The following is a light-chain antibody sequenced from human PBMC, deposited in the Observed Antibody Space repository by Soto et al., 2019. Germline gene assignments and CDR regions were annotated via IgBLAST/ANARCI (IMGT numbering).Light chain of an antibody. J-gene: IGLJ3*02. CDR1: SSNIGNNY. CDR3: AAWDGTSPWV. CDR2: RND. V-gene: IGLV1-47*01. Sequence: QSVLTQPPSASGTPGQRVTISCSGGSSNIGNNYVYWYQQFPGTAPKLLIYRNDERPSGVPDRFSASKSGTSASLAISGLRSEDEADYYCAAWDGTSPWVFGGGTKVTVL.